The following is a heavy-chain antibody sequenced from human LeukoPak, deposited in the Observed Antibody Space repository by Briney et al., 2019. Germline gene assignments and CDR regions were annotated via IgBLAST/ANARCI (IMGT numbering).Heavy chain of an antibody. Sequence: PGGSLRLSCAASGFTFSSYSMNWVRQAPGKGLEWVSSISSSSSYIYYADSVKGRFTISRDNAKNSLYLQMNSLRAEDTAVYYCARDPGYCSGGSCYSPNWFDPWGQGTLVTVSS. CDR3: ARDPGYCSGGSCYSPNWFDP. D-gene: IGHD2-15*01. J-gene: IGHJ5*02. CDR2: ISSSSSYI. CDR1: GFTFSSYS. V-gene: IGHV3-21*01.